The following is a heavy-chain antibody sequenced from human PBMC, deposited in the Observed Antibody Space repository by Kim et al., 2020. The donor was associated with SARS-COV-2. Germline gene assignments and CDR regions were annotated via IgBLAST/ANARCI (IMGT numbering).Heavy chain of an antibody. CDR2: INHSGST. J-gene: IGHJ4*02. CDR3: ARGGEGGYIDYFDY. D-gene: IGHD5-12*01. Sequence: SETLSLTCAVYGGSFSGYYWSWIRQPPGKGLEWIGEINHSGSTNYNPSLKSRVTISVDTSKNQFSLKLSSVTAADTAVYYCARGGEGGYIDYFDYWGQGTLVTVSS. V-gene: IGHV4-34*01. CDR1: GGSFSGYY.